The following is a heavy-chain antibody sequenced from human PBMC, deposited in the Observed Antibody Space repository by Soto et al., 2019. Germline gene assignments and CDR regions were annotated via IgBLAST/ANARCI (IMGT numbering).Heavy chain of an antibody. CDR2: ISGGGDAA. V-gene: IGHV3-23*01. CDR1: GFTFINFA. Sequence: EVQLLESGGGLVQPGGSLRLSCAGSGFTFINFAMNWVRQAPGKGLEWVSTISGGGDAACFADSVRGRFTISRDNSKDTVTLQMNSLGVDDTAVYYCARKVPGSTSRPDYWYFDLWGRGTLVTVSS. CDR3: ARKVPGSTSRPDYWYFDL. D-gene: IGHD3-10*01. J-gene: IGHJ2*01.